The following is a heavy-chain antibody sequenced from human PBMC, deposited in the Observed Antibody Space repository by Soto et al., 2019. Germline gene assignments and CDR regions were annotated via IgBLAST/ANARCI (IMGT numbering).Heavy chain of an antibody. CDR3: AKDFRPTGIRGVIIPYYYGMDV. Sequence: GGSLRLSCAASGFTFSSYGMHGVRQAPGKGLAWVAVISYDGSNKYYADSVKGRFTISRDNSKNTLYLQMNSLRAEDTAVYYCAKDFRPTGIRGVIIPYYYGMDVWGQGTTVTVSS. J-gene: IGHJ6*02. V-gene: IGHV3-30*18. CDR2: ISYDGSNK. CDR1: GFTFSSYG. D-gene: IGHD3-10*01.